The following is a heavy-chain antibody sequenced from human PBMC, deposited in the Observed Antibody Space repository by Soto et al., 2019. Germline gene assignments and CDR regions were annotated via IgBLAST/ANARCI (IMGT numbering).Heavy chain of an antibody. D-gene: IGHD6-6*01. J-gene: IGHJ6*02. Sequence: SVKVSCKASGCTFSSYAISWVRQAPGQVLEWMGVIIPIFGTANYAQKFQGRVTITADKSTSTAYMELSSLRSEDTAVYYCARDDSSSHRGVNYYYYYGMDVWGQ. CDR3: ARDDSSSHRGVNYYYYYGMDV. CDR2: IIPIFGTA. V-gene: IGHV1-69*06. CDR1: GCTFSSYA.